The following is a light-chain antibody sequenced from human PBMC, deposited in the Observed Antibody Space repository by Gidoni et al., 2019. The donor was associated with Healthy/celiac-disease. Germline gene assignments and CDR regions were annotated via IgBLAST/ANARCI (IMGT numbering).Light chain of an antibody. V-gene: IGLV4-60*03. Sequence: QPELTQCSSASASLGSSVKLTCTLSSGHSSYSIAGHQQQPGKAPRYLMKLEGSGSYNQGSGVPDRFSGSSSGAVRYLTTSTLQSEDEAYYYCEPWYSITRVFGGGTKLTVL. CDR1: SGHSSYS. CDR3: EPWYSITRV. J-gene: IGLJ3*02. CDR2: LEGSGSY.